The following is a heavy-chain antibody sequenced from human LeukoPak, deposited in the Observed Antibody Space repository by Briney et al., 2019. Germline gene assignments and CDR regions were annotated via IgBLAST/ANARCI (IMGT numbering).Heavy chain of an antibody. CDR3: ARGSGWQRNNKEYFQH. CDR1: GYTFTSYY. V-gene: IGHV1-46*01. Sequence: GASVKVSCKASGYTFTSYYMHWVRQAPGQGLEWMGIINPSGGSTSYAQKFQGRVTMTRGTSTSTVYMELSSLRSEDTAVYYCARGSGWQRNNKEYFQHWGQGTLVTVSS. J-gene: IGHJ1*01. CDR2: INPSGGST. D-gene: IGHD6-19*01.